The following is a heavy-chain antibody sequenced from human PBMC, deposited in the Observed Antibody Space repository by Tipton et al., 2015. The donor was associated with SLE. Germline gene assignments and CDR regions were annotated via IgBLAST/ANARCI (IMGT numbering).Heavy chain of an antibody. J-gene: IGHJ4*02. D-gene: IGHD2-15*01. CDR3: ARDQVD. CDR1: VGTFSSNA. Sequence: SGAEVKVSCKASVGTFSSNAITWVRQAPGQGLEWMVGLVPMLGAANYVQKFRGRLTITTDESRTTTFMELTNLGPEDTAVYYCARDQVDWGQGTLVTVSS. CDR2: LVPMLGAA. V-gene: IGHV1-69*05.